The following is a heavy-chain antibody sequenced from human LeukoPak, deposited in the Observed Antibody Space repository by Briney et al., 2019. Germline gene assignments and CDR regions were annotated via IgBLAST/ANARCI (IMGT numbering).Heavy chain of an antibody. CDR3: ARGAAGAVPFDY. J-gene: IGHJ4*02. CDR1: GGSISSYY. Sequence: SETLSLTCAVSGGSISSYYWSWIRHPPGKGLEWIGYTHYSGSTDYNPSLKTRVTISVDTSKNQFSLKLSSVTAADTAVYYCARGAAGAVPFDYWGQGTLVTVSS. D-gene: IGHD6-13*01. CDR2: THYSGST. V-gene: IGHV4-59*08.